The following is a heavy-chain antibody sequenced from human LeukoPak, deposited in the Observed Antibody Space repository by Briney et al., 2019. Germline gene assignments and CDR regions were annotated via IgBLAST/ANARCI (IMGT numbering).Heavy chain of an antibody. CDR3: ARRYGGSRGLGDYFDY. D-gene: IGHD4-23*01. CDR2: INTNTGNP. V-gene: IGHV7-4-1*02. CDR1: GYAFTSCA. Sequence: GASVKVSCKASGYAFTSCAMDWVRQAPGQGLEWMGWINTNTGNPTYAQGFTGRFVFSLDTSVSTAYLQISSLKAEDTAVYYCARRYGGSRGLGDYFDYWGQGTLVTVSS. J-gene: IGHJ4*02.